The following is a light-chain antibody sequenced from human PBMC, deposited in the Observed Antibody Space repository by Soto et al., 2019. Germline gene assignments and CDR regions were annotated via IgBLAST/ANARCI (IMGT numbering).Light chain of an antibody. CDR2: GAS. Sequence: EIVFTQSPGTLSLSPGERATLSCRASQSISSSSVAWYQHKPGQAPRLLIYGASTRATGIPDRFSGSGSGTDFTLTIARLEPEDFAVYFCQNYVSSPITFGQGTRLEIK. J-gene: IGKJ5*01. CDR3: QNYVSSPIT. CDR1: QSISSSS. V-gene: IGKV3-20*01.